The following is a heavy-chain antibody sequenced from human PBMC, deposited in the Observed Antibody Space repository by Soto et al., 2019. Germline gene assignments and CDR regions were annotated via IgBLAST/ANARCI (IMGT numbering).Heavy chain of an antibody. CDR2: VSHRGST. V-gene: IGHV4-34*02. CDR3: ARRIRPDS. D-gene: IGHD4-17*01. Sequence: QVQLQQWGAGLLKPSETLSLTCAVHGGSLSGYYWSWIRQTPGKGLKWIGEVSHRGSTNYKPSLKTRVTISLHTSKNNFSLQPASVTAADTAAYYCARRIRPDSWGQGTQVTVSS. CDR1: GGSLSGYY. J-gene: IGHJ5*01.